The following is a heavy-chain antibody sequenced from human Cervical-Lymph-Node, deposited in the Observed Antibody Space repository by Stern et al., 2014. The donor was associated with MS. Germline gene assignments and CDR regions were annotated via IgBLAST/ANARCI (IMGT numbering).Heavy chain of an antibody. CDR2: INPSGDSA. D-gene: IGHD3/OR15-3a*01. CDR3: ASGTGSKRPTGNY. J-gene: IGHJ4*02. V-gene: IGHV1-46*01. Sequence: QVQLVQSGAEVKKPGASVKVSCKVSGYTFTSHYMHWVRQAPGQGLEWVGIINPSGDSASYAQKFQGRLTMTRDTSTSTVYMELSSLRSEDTAVYYCASGTGSKRPTGNYWGQGTLVTVSS. CDR1: GYTFTSHY.